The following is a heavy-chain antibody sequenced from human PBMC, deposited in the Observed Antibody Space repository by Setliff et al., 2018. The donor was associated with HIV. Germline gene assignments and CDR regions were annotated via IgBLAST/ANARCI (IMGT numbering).Heavy chain of an antibody. CDR2: INTNTGSP. CDR1: GYTFTSYA. J-gene: IGHJ5*02. CDR3: ARALYGEYGGDLNWLDP. V-gene: IGHV7-4-1*02. D-gene: IGHD4-17*01. Sequence: ASVKVSCKASGYTFTSYAMNWVRQAPGQGLAWMGWINTNTGSPTYAQAFTGRVVFSVDTSVTTAYLQISGLKADDTAVYYCARALYGEYGGDLNWLDPWGQGTLVTVS.